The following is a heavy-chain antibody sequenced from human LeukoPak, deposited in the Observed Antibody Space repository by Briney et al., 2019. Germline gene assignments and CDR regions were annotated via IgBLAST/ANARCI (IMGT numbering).Heavy chain of an antibody. J-gene: IGHJ3*02. CDR1: GASISTTNYY. D-gene: IGHD2-21*01. CDR3: ARGLLDADAFDI. CDR2: IYYTGST. V-gene: IGHV4-39*07. Sequence: PSETLSLTCSVSGASISTTNYYWGWIRQPPGKGLEWIRSIYYTGSTYNSPSLKGRVTISVDTSKNQFSLKLSSVTAADTAVYYCARGLLDADAFDIWGQGTMVTVSS.